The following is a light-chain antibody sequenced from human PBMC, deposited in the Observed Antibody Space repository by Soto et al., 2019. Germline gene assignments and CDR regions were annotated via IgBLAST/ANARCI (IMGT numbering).Light chain of an antibody. CDR1: QSVSSY. V-gene: IGKV3-15*01. CDR2: GAS. Sequence: EIVLTQSPATLSLSPGERATLSCRASQSVSSYLAWYQHKPGQAPRLLTYGASTRATGIPARFSGSGSGTEFTLTISSLQPEDFAVYYCQQYYNWPRTFGQGTKVDTK. J-gene: IGKJ1*01. CDR3: QQYYNWPRT.